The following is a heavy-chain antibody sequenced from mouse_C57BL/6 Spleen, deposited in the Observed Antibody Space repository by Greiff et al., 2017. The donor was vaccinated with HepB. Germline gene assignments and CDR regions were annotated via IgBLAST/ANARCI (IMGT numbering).Heavy chain of an antibody. D-gene: IGHD1-1*01. Sequence: QVQLQQPGAELVKPGASVKLSCKASGYTFTSYWMHWVKQRPGQGLEWIGMIHPNSGSTNYNEKFKSKATLTVDESSSTAYMQLSSLTSEDSAVYYCAITTVVGYFDVWGTGTTVTVSS. CDR1: GYTFTSYW. CDR2: IHPNSGST. CDR3: AITTVVGYFDV. J-gene: IGHJ1*03. V-gene: IGHV1-64*01.